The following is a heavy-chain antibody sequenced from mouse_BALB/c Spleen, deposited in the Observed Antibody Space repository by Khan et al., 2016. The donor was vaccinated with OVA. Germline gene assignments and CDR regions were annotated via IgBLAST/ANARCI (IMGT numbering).Heavy chain of an antibody. CDR3: ARPPYFSYVMVY. V-gene: IGHV9-3-1*01. J-gene: IGHJ4*01. CDR2: INTYTGEP. D-gene: IGHD2-10*01. CDR1: GNTFTNYG. Sequence: QIQLVQSGPELKKPGETVKISCKASGNTFTNYGMNWVKQSPGKGLKWMDWINTYTGEPTYADDFKGRFAFSLETSASTAYLQINNLKNEDTATYFCARPPYFSYVMVYWGQGTSVTVSS.